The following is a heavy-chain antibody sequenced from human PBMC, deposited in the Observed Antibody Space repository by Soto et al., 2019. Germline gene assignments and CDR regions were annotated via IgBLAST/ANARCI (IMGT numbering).Heavy chain of an antibody. Sequence: ETLSLTCTVSGCSVTNSSYYWGWIRQSPGKGLEWIGSVYYRGRSYSKSSVKSRVTISVDTSKNRFSLSLNSVTASDTAVYFCVSQRTTVPTQAYFDYWGPGALVTAPQ. CDR1: GCSVTNSSYY. V-gene: IGHV4-39*01. CDR3: VSQRTTVPTQAYFDY. CDR2: VYYRGRS. J-gene: IGHJ4*02. D-gene: IGHD4-17*01.